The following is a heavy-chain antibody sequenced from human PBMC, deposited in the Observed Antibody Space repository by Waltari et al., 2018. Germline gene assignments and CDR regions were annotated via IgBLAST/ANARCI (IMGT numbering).Heavy chain of an antibody. CDR2: INAGNGNT. D-gene: IGHD1-26*01. V-gene: IGHV1-3*01. CDR1: GYTFTSYA. Sequence: QVQLVQSGAEVKKPGASVKVSCKASGYTFTSYAMHWVRQAPGQRLEWMGWINAGNGNTKYSQKFQGRVTITRDTSASTAYMELSSLRSEDTAVYYCAKGHSGSYGLKDWGQGTLVTVSS. J-gene: IGHJ4*02. CDR3: AKGHSGSYGLKD.